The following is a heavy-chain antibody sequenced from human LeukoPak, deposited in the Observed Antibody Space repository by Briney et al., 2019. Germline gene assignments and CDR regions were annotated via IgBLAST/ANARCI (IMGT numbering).Heavy chain of an antibody. CDR3: ARSTYYDILTGYQYYFDY. D-gene: IGHD3-9*01. J-gene: IGHJ4*02. CDR2: VNPNSGGT. V-gene: IGHV1-2*02. Sequence: GASVKVSCKASGYTFTGYYIHWVRQAPGQGLEWMGWVNPNSGGTNYAQKFQGRVTMTRDTSISTAYMELSRLRSDDTAVYYCARSTYYDILTGYQYYFDYWGQGTLVTVSS. CDR1: GYTFTGYY.